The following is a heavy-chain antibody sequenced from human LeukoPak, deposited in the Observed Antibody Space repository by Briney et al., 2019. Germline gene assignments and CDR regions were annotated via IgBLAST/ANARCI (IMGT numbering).Heavy chain of an antibody. J-gene: IGHJ4*02. V-gene: IGHV4-34*01. CDR1: GGSFSGYF. CDR3: ARGMPIVVVVAATKQFDY. Sequence: SETLSLTCAVYGGSFSGYFWSWIRQPPGKGLEWIGEINHSGSTNYNPSLKSRVTISVDTSKNQFSLKLSSVTAADTAVYYCARGMPIVVVVAATKQFDYWGQVTLVTVSS. CDR2: INHSGST. D-gene: IGHD2-15*01.